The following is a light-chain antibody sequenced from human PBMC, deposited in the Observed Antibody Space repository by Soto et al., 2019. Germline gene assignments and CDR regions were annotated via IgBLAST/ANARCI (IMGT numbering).Light chain of an antibody. CDR2: DAS. CDR3: QQRSNWPPT. Sequence: EIVVTQSPATLSLSPGERATFSCRASQSVDSVLAWYHQRNGQPPRLLIYDASNRDTAIPARFSGSGSGTDCTLTVSRLEPEDFKVYYRQQRSNWPPTFDQGTKV. V-gene: IGKV3-11*01. CDR1: QSVDSV. J-gene: IGKJ1*01.